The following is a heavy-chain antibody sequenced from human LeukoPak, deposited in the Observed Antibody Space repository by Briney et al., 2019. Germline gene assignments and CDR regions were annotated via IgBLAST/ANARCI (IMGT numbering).Heavy chain of an antibody. CDR3: AGPSGYCSSGSCHRS. V-gene: IGHV4-39*01. CDR1: GVSISSSSYY. Sequence: PSETLSLTCTVSGVSISSSSYYWAWIRQPPGKGLEWIGSIYYSGSTYYNPSLKSRVTISIDRSKNQFSLKLSSVTAADMAVYYCAGPSGYCSSGSCHRSWGQGTLVTVSS. D-gene: IGHD2-15*01. J-gene: IGHJ4*02. CDR2: IYYSGST.